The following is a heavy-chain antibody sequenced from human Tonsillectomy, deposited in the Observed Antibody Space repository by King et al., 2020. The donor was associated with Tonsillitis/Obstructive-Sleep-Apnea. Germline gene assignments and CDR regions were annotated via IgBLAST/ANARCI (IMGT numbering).Heavy chain of an antibody. V-gene: IGHV4-4*07. J-gene: IGHJ6*02. D-gene: IGHD2/OR15-2a*01. CDR1: GGSMSDYY. Sequence: QLQESGPGLVKPSETLSLTCTVSGGSMSDYYWSWIRQPAGRGLEWIGRVYLSGRTSDNPSLKGRVTMSVDTSQKQFSLQLTSVTAADSAVYYCARERGWAVHCNVTTCHYYHYGMDVWGQGTTVTVSS. CDR2: VYLSGRT. CDR3: ARERGWAVHCNVTTCHYYHYGMDV.